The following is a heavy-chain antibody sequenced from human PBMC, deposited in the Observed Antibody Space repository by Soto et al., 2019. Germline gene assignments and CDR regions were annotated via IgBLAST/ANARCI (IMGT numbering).Heavy chain of an antibody. V-gene: IGHV4-31*03. CDR1: GASFTSAVYY. CDR3: AMSRSGILDS. D-gene: IGHD6-19*01. J-gene: IGHJ5*01. Sequence: SETLSLTCSVSGASFTSAVYYCRWIRQLPGEGLEWIGHIQNSVSTSYSPSLKSRATISVDTSKNQFSLRLNSVTAADTAMYYCAMSRSGILDSRGQGTLVTVSS. CDR2: IQNSVST.